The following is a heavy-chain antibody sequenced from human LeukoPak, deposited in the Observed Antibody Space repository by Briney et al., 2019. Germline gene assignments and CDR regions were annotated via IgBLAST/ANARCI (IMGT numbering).Heavy chain of an antibody. CDR2: IYTSGST. Sequence: PSETLSLTCTVSGGSISSYYWSWIRQPAGKGLGWIGRIYTSGSTNYNPSLKSRVTMSVDTSKNQFSLKLSSVTAADTAVYYCARPPFSGDAFDIWGQGTMVTVSS. CDR1: GGSISSYY. J-gene: IGHJ3*02. CDR3: ARPPFSGDAFDI. V-gene: IGHV4-4*07. D-gene: IGHD1-26*01.